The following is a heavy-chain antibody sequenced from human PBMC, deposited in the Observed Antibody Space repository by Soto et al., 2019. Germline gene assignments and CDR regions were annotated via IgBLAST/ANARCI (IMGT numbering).Heavy chain of an antibody. Sequence: EVQLLESGGGLVQPGGSLTLSCAASGFTFSSYAMSWVRQAPGKGLEWVSAISGSGGSTYYADSVKGRFTISRDNSKNTLYLQMNSLRSEDTAVYYCAKTGARVGATPGDYWGQGTLVTVSS. D-gene: IGHD1-26*01. V-gene: IGHV3-23*01. J-gene: IGHJ4*02. CDR2: ISGSGGST. CDR1: GFTFSSYA. CDR3: AKTGARVGATPGDY.